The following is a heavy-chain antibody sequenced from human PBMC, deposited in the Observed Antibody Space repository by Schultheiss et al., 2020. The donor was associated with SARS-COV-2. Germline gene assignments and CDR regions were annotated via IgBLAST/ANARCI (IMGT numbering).Heavy chain of an antibody. CDR3: ARKRDDYAGGTYPYYLDC. D-gene: IGHD3-16*01. V-gene: IGHV3-33*08. CDR2: IWYDGSNK. Sequence: GSLRLSCAASGFTFSSYAMSWVRQAPGKGLEWVAVIWYDGSNKYYADSVKGRFTISRDNAKNSLFLQMNSLRADDTAVYYCARKRDDYAGGTYPYYLDCWGQGTLVTVSS. J-gene: IGHJ4*02. CDR1: GFTFSSYA.